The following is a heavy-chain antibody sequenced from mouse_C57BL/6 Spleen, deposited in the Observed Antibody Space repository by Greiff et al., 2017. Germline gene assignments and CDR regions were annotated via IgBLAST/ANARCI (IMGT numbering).Heavy chain of an antibody. CDR3: AREDLAPYCDY. CDR1: GYAFSSSW. CDR2: IYPGDGDT. V-gene: IGHV1-82*01. J-gene: IGHJ2*01. Sequence: QVQLQQSGPELVKPGASVKISCKASGYAFSSSWMNWVKQRPGKGLEWIGRIYPGDGDTNYNGKFKGKATLTADKSSSTAYMQLSSLTSEDSAVYFCAREDLAPYCDYWGQGTTLTVSS.